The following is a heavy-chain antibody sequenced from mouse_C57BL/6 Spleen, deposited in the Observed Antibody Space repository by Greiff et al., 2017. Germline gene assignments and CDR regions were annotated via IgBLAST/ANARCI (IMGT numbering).Heavy chain of an antibody. D-gene: IGHD2-3*01. V-gene: IGHV1-64*01. J-gene: IGHJ4*01. CDR3: ARSPYDGYYVAMDY. CDR2: IHPNSGST. CDR1: GYTFTSYW. Sequence: QVPLKQPGAELVQPGASVKLSCKAYGYTFTSYWMHWVKQRPGQGLEWIGMIHPNSGSTNYNEKFKSKATLTVDKSSSTAYMQLSSLTSEDSAVYYCARSPYDGYYVAMDYWGQGTSVTVSS.